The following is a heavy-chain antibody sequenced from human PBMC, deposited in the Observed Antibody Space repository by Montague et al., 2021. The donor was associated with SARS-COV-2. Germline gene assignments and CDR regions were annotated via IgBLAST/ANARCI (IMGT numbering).Heavy chain of an antibody. V-gene: IGHV2-70*11. CDR1: GFSLSTSGMC. Sequence: PALVKPTQTLTLTCTFSGFSLSTSGMCVSWIRQPPGKALEWLARIDWDDDKYYSTSLKTRLTISKDSSKNQVVLTMTNMDPVDTATYYCAREIAAAGPALDYWGQGTLVTVSS. J-gene: IGHJ4*02. CDR3: AREIAAAGPALDY. CDR2: IDWDDDK. D-gene: IGHD6-13*01.